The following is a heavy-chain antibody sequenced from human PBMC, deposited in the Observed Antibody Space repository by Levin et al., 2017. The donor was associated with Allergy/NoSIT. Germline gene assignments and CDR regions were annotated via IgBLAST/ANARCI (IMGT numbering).Heavy chain of an antibody. D-gene: IGHD2-15*01. Sequence: SETLSLTCTVSGGSISSSSYYWGWIRQPPGKGLEWIGSIYYSGTTYYNPSLKSRVTISVDTSKNQFSLKLSSVTAADTAVYYCARLYCSGGSCYSGLGAIDYWGQGTLVTVSS. V-gene: IGHV4-39*01. CDR1: GGSISSSSYY. J-gene: IGHJ4*02. CDR3: ARLYCSGGSCYSGLGAIDY. CDR2: IYYSGTT.